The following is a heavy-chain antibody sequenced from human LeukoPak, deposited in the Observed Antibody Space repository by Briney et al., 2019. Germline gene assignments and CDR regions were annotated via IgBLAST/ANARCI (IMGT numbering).Heavy chain of an antibody. CDR2: VSYDGSNE. D-gene: IGHD2-15*01. J-gene: IGHJ4*02. CDR3: ARGTTAQVVVVAATFPLDY. Sequence: GVSLRLSCAASGFTFSNYAMHWVRQAPGKGLEWVAVVSYDGSNEYYADSVKGRFTIPRDNSKNTLYLQMNSLRTEDTAVYYCARGTTAQVVVVAATFPLDYWGQGTLVTVSS. V-gene: IGHV3-30-3*01. CDR1: GFTFSNYA.